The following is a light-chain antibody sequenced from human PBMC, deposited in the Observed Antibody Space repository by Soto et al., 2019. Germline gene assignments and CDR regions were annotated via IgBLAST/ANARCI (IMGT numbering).Light chain of an antibody. V-gene: IGKV1-33*01. CDR2: EAS. Sequence: DIQMTQSPSSLSASVGDRITITCQASQDISKYLIWYQQPPGKAPKFLIYEASNLERGVPSRFSGRGSGTDFTFTINSLQPEDIATYYCQQYHSLPFTFGPGTKLDIK. CDR3: QQYHSLPFT. J-gene: IGKJ3*01. CDR1: QDISKY.